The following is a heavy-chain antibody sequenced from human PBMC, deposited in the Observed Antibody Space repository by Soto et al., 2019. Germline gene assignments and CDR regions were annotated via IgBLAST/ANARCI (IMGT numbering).Heavy chain of an antibody. CDR3: ARVGSWYLWIVSVLLEPAYGIDV. V-gene: IGHV1-18*01. CDR2: ISAYNGNT. CDR1: GYTFTSYG. J-gene: IGHJ6*02. Sequence: QVQLVQSGAEVKKPGASVKVSCKASGYTFTSYGISWVRQAPGQGLEWMGWISAYNGNTNYAQKLQGRVTMTTDTSKRTPYMELRSLRSYDTAVYYCARVGSWYLWIVSVLLEPAYGIDVWGQGTTVTVSS. D-gene: IGHD6-13*01.